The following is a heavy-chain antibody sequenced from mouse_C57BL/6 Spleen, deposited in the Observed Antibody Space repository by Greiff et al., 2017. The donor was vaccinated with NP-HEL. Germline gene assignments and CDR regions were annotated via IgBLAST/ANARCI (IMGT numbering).Heavy chain of an antibody. V-gene: IGHV1-69*01. CDR2: IDPSDSYT. CDR1: GYTFTSYW. Sequence: VQLQQPGAELVMPGASVKLSCKASGYTFTSYWMHWVKQRPGQGLEWIGEIDPSDSYTNYNQKFKGKSTLTVDKSSSTAYMQLSSLTSEDSAVYYCAVTGPFAYWGQGTLVTVSA. J-gene: IGHJ3*01. D-gene: IGHD4-1*01. CDR3: AVTGPFAY.